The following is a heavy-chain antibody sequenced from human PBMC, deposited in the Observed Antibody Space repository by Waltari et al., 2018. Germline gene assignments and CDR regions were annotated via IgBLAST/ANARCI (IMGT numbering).Heavy chain of an antibody. CDR1: GYTFNGYY. CDR3: AREWATVTTALEEYHFDY. CDR2: INPNSGCT. V-gene: IGHV1-2*06. J-gene: IGHJ4*02. D-gene: IGHD4-17*01. Sequence: QVQLVQSGAEERKPGVSVTGSCKASGYTFNGYYTHEVRQATRHRLEWMGRINPNSGCTNYAKKFQGRVTMTRDTSISTAYMALSRLRSDDTAVYYCAREWATVTTALEEYHFDYWGQGTLVTVSS.